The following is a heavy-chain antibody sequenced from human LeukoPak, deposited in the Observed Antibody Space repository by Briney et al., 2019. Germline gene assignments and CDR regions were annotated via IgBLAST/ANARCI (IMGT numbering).Heavy chain of an antibody. D-gene: IGHD5-18*01. CDR1: GYTLTELS. Sequence: ASVKVSCKVSGYTLTELSMHWVRQAPGQGLEWMGWINPNSGDTNYAQKFQGRVTVTRDTSISTAYMELSSLTSDDTADDTAVYYCARDLKLIGGYSYGFGYWGQGTLVTVSS. J-gene: IGHJ4*02. V-gene: IGHV1-2*02. CDR2: INPNSGDT. CDR3: ARDLKLIGGYSYGFGY.